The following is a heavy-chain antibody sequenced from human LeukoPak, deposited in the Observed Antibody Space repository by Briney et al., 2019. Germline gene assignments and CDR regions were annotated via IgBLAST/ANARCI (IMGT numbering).Heavy chain of an antibody. V-gene: IGHV4-34*01. D-gene: IGHD3-16*01. Sequence: SETLSLTCAVYGGSFSGYYWSWIRQHPGKGLEWIGEINHSGSTNYNPSLKSRVTISVDTSKNQFSLKLSSVTAADTAVYYCARPSDFPGGGYFDYWGQGTLVTVSS. CDR1: GGSFSGYY. CDR2: INHSGST. J-gene: IGHJ4*02. CDR3: ARPSDFPGGGYFDY.